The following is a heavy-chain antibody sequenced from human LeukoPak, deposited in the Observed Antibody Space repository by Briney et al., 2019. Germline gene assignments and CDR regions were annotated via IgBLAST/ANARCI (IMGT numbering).Heavy chain of an antibody. Sequence: GGSLRLSCAASGFTFSSYGMHWVRQAPGKGLEWVAVIWYDGSNKYYADSVKGRSTISRDNSKNTLYLQMNSLRAEDTAVYYCARDRSLTAGYYFDCWGQGTLVTVSS. CDR1: GFTFSSYG. CDR2: IWYDGSNK. CDR3: ARDRSLTAGYYFDC. V-gene: IGHV3-33*01. J-gene: IGHJ4*02.